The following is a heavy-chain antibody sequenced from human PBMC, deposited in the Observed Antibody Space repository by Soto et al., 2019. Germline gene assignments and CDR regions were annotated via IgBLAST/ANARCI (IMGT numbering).Heavy chain of an antibody. CDR2: INVGDGNT. V-gene: IGHV1-3*01. J-gene: IGHJ4*02. D-gene: IGHD3-22*01. CDR1: GYTFASCA. Sequence: GASVEVSCKASGYTFASCAMRWVRQAPGQSLEWMGWINVGDGNTKYSPNFQGRITITRDTSASTVYMELSSLRSEDTAVYFCTRDYYDSSGYYPKFDYWGQGTLVTVSS. CDR3: TRDYYDSSGYYPKFDY.